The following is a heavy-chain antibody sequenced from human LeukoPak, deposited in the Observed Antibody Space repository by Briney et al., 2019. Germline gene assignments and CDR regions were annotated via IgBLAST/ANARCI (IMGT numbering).Heavy chain of an antibody. D-gene: IGHD2-15*01. Sequence: GGSLRLSCAASGFTFSSYAMSWVRQAPGKGLEWVSAISGSGGSTYYADSVKGRFTISRDNSKNTLYLQMNSLRAEDTAVYCCAKTGGGYYYYYMDVWGKGTTVTISS. CDR1: GFTFSSYA. CDR3: AKTGGGYYYYYMDV. J-gene: IGHJ6*03. V-gene: IGHV3-23*01. CDR2: ISGSGGST.